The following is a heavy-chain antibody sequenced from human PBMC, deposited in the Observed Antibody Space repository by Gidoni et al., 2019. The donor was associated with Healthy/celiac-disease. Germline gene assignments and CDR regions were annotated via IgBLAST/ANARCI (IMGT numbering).Heavy chain of an antibody. CDR3: ASCSSPHRFATFDP. D-gene: IGHD6-13*01. CDR1: GFTFSSYW. V-gene: IGHV3-7*01. J-gene: IGHJ5*02. CDR2: IKQDGSEK. Sequence: EVQLVESGGGLVQPGGSLRLSCAASGFTFSSYWMSWVRQAPGKGLEWVANIKQDGSEKYYMDSVKGRFTISRDNAKNSLYLQMNSLRAEDTAVYYCASCSSPHRFATFDPWGQGTLVTVSS.